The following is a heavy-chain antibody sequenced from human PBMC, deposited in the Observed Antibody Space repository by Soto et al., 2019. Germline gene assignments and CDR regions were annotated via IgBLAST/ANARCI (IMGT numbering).Heavy chain of an antibody. CDR1: CDSISGYH. CDR3: AREFSYHFDP. V-gene: IGHV4-4*07. CDR2: IYSSGST. J-gene: IGHJ5*02. D-gene: IGHD2-2*01. Sequence: PSETLSLTFTVSCDSISGYHWSWIRQPAGKGLEWIRRIYSSGSTNYKASLKSRVTMSVDTSKNQFSLKMNSVTAADTAVYYCAREFSYHFDPWGQGILVTVSS.